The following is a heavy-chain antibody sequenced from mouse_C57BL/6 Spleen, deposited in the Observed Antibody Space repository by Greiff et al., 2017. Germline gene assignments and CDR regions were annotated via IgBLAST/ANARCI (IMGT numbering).Heavy chain of an antibody. CDR1: GFNIKDYY. Sequence: EVMLVESGAELVRPGASVKLSCTASGFNIKDYYMHWVKQRPEQGLEWIGRIDPEDGDTEYAPKFQGKATMTADTSSNTAYLQLSSLTSEDTAVYYCTVYYGSSYYFDYWGQGTTLTVSS. CDR2: IDPEDGDT. J-gene: IGHJ2*01. D-gene: IGHD1-1*01. CDR3: TVYYGSSYYFDY. V-gene: IGHV14-1*01.